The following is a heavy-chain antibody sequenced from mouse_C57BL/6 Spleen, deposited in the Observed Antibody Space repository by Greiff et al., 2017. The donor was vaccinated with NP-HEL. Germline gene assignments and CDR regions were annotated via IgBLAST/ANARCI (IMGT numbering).Heavy chain of an antibody. V-gene: IGHV6-3*01. CDR2: IRLKSDNYAT. CDR1: GFTFSNYW. D-gene: IGHD2-4*01. CDR3: TGSGLRPLILAMDY. J-gene: IGHJ4*01. Sequence: EVQRVESGGGLVQPGGSMKLSCVASGFTFSNYWMNWVRQSPEKGLEWVAQIRLKSDNYATNYAESVKGRFTISRDDSKSSVYLQMNNLRAEDTGIYYCTGSGLRPLILAMDYWGQGTSVTVSS.